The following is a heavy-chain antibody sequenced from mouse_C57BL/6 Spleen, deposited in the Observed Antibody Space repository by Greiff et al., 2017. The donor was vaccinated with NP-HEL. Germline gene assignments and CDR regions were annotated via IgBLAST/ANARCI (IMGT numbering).Heavy chain of an antibody. V-gene: IGHV5-9-1*02. Sequence: EVKLMESGEGLVKPGGSLKLSCAASGFTFSSYAMSWVRQTPEKRLEWVAYISSGGDYIYYADTVKGRFTISRDNARNTLYLQMSSLKSEDTAMYYCTRDGDTLFDYWGQGTTLTVSS. CDR2: ISSGGDYI. CDR3: TRDGDTLFDY. D-gene: IGHD2-3*01. CDR1: GFTFSSYA. J-gene: IGHJ2*01.